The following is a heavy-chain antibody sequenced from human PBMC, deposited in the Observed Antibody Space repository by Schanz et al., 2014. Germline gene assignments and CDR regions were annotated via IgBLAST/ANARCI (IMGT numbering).Heavy chain of an antibody. J-gene: IGHJ6*02. Sequence: EVQLVESGGGLVQPGGSLRLSCAASGFTFSSYWMHWVRQAPGKGLVWVSRINSDGSTTIYADSVKGRFTISRDNAKNTLYLQMNSLRAADTAVYYCARPLGPNYYYYGLDVWGQGTTVTVSS. CDR3: ARPLGPNYYYYGLDV. CDR2: INSDGSTT. V-gene: IGHV3-74*01. CDR1: GFTFSSYW.